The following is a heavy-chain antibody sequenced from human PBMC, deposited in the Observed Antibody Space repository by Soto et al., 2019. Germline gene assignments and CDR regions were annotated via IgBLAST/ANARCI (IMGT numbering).Heavy chain of an antibody. Sequence: QVQLVQSGAEVKKPGASVKVSCKASGYTFIRYGISWVRQAPGQGLERMGWISAYNGNTNYAQKLQGRVTMTTDISTSTAYLELRSLRFDHTAVYYCARLSGWPPYYYYGMDIWGQGTTVTVSS. V-gene: IGHV1-18*01. CDR2: ISAYNGNT. CDR1: GYTFIRYG. CDR3: ARLSGWPPYYYYGMDI. D-gene: IGHD6-19*01. J-gene: IGHJ6*02.